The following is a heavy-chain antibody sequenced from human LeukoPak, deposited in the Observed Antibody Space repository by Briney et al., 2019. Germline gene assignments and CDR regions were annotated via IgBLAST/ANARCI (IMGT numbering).Heavy chain of an antibody. V-gene: IGHV3-7*01. CDR1: GFTFSSYW. CDR2: IKQDGSEK. Sequence: PGGSLRLSCAASGFTFSSYWMSWVRQAPGKGLEWVANIKQDGSEKYYVDSVKGRSTISRDDAKNSLYLQMNSLRAEDTAVYYCARDLTTVTSGDYWGQGTLVTVSS. J-gene: IGHJ4*02. D-gene: IGHD4-17*01. CDR3: ARDLTTVTSGDY.